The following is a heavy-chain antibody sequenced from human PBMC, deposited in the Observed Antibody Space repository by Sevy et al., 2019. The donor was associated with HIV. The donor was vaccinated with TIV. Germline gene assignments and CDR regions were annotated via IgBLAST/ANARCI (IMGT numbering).Heavy chain of an antibody. D-gene: IGHD6-13*01. V-gene: IGHV6-1*01. CDR3: SRESGTISAGTERYFDL. CDR2: TYYRSKCFN. CDR1: GDSVSTNSAA. J-gene: IGHJ2*01. Sequence: SQTLSLTCAISGDSVSTNSAAWNWIRQSPSRGLEWLGRTYYRSKCFNEYAVPVKSRTIINQDTSKNQLSLQLNSVTPEDTAVYYWSRESGTISAGTERYFDLWGRGTLVTVSS.